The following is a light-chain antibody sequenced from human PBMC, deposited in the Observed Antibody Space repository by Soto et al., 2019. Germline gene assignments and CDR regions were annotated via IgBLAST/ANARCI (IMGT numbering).Light chain of an antibody. V-gene: IGKV4-1*01. CDR2: WAS. Sequence: DIVMTQSPDSLAVSLGERATINCKSSQSLVYTSTNKNYLAWYQQEPGQPPKLLINWASTRETGVPDRFSGSVSGTDFTLTISSLQAEDVAFYYCHQYHSEPRTFGQGTRLEIK. J-gene: IGKJ2*01. CDR1: QSLVYTSTNKNY. CDR3: HQYHSEPRT.